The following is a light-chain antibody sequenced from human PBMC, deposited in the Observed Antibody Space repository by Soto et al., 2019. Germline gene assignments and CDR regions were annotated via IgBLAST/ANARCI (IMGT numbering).Light chain of an antibody. V-gene: IGKV3-20*01. CDR1: QAVYSSL. J-gene: IGKJ5*01. Sequence: ETVLTQSPGTLSLSPGEGATLSCRATQAVYSSLLAWYQQKPGQAPSRLIYGASSRATGIPDRFSGSGSGTDFTLSNSRLEVEDFAVYHCQQYGNAPITFGQGTRLEIK. CDR3: QQYGNAPIT. CDR2: GAS.